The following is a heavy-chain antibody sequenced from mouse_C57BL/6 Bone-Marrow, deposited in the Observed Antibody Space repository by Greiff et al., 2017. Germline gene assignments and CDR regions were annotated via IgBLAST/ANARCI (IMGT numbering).Heavy chain of an antibody. Sequence: QVQLQQSGAELVRPGTSVEMSCKASGYTFTNYWIGWAKQRPGHGLEWIGDIYPGGGYTNYNEKFKGKATLTADKSSSTAYMQFSSLTSEDSAIYYCARSSSYWYFDVWGTGTTVTVSS. J-gene: IGHJ1*03. CDR2: IYPGGGYT. CDR1: GYTFTNYW. CDR3: ARSSSYWYFDV. D-gene: IGHD1-1*01. V-gene: IGHV1-63*01.